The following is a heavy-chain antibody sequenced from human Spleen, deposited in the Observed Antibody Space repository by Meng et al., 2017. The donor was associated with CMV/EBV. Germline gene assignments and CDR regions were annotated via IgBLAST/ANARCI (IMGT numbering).Heavy chain of an antibody. V-gene: IGHV4-59*01. D-gene: IGHD6-19*01. J-gene: IGHJ4*02. CDR1: GGSIISYY. CDR3: ARGRSSGWQYYFDY. CDR2: VDYSGST. Sequence: SETLSLTCTVSGGSIISYYWSWIRQSPGKGLEWIGYVDYSGSTSYNPSLKSRVTISLVTSENQFSLRLTSVTAADTAVYYCARGRSSGWQYYFDYWGQGALVTVSS.